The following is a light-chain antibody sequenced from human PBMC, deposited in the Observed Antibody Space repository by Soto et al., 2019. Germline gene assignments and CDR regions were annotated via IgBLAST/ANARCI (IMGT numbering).Light chain of an antibody. CDR2: DAS. V-gene: IGKV3-11*01. J-gene: IGKJ1*01. Sequence: EVVLTQSPSTLSLSPGERATLSCRASESVFGYLAWYQHKPGQAPRLLIYDASNRATGIPDRFSGSGSGTEFTLTISSLQPDDFATYYCQQYNSYSTFGQGTKVDIK. CDR1: ESVFGY. CDR3: QQYNSYST.